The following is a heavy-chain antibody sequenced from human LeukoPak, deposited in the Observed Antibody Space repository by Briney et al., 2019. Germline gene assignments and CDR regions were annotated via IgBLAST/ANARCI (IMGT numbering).Heavy chain of an antibody. Sequence: GGSLRLSCAASGFTFSNAWMIWVRQAPGKGLEWVGRIKSKTDGGTTDYAAPVKGRFTISRDDSKNTLYLQMNSLRTEDTAVYYCTTDRGVRRYGSGSYDYWGQGTLVTVSS. CDR3: TTDRGVRRYGSGSYDY. J-gene: IGHJ4*02. D-gene: IGHD3-10*01. V-gene: IGHV3-15*01. CDR2: IKSKTDGGTT. CDR1: GFTFSNAW.